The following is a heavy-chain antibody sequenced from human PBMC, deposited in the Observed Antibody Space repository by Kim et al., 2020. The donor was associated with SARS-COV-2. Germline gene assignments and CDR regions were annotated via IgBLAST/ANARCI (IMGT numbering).Heavy chain of an antibody. V-gene: IGHV4-4*07. CDR2: IYTSGSN. CDR3: AREGLGYCGSTSCYSAFDI. CDR1: GGSISSYY. Sequence: SETLSLTCTVSGGSISSYYWSWIRQPAGKGLEWIGRIYTSGSNKYNPSLKSRVTMSVDTSKNQFSLKLSSVTAADTAVYYCAREGLGYCGSTSCYSAFDIWGQGTMVTVSS. J-gene: IGHJ3*02. D-gene: IGHD2-2*02.